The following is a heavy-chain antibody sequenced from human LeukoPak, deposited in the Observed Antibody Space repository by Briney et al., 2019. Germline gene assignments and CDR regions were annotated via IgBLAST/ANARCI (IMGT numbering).Heavy chain of an antibody. CDR3: ARVDEGGYYYYGMDV. Sequence: SETLSLTCTVSAGSISSYYWSWIRQPPGKGLEWIGYIYSSGSTNYNPSLKSRVTISVDTSKNQFSLKLSSVTAEDTAVYYCARVDEGGYYYYGMDVWGQGTTVTVSS. CDR1: AGSISSYY. J-gene: IGHJ6*02. V-gene: IGHV4-59*01. D-gene: IGHD3-16*01. CDR2: IYSSGST.